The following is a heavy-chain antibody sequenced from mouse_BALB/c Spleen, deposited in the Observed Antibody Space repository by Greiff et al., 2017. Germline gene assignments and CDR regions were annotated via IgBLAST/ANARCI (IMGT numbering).Heavy chain of an antibody. V-gene: IGHV5-9-3*01. CDR2: ISSGGSYT. CDR3: ARQRYDVAMDY. Sequence: DVQLVESGGGLVKPGGSLKLSCAASGFTFSSYAMSWVRQTPEKRLEWVATISSGGSYTYYPDSVKGRFTISRDNAKNTLYLQMSSLRSEDTAMYYCARQRYDVAMDYWGQGTSVTVSS. J-gene: IGHJ4*01. D-gene: IGHD2-14*01. CDR1: GFTFSSYA.